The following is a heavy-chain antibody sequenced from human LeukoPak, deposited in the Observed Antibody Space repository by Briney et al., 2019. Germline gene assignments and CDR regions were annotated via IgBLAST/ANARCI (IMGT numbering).Heavy chain of an antibody. CDR1: GGSISSFY. V-gene: IGHV4-4*07. Sequence: PSETLSLTCTVSGGSISSFYWSWIRQPAGKGLEWIGRIYTSGSTNYNPSLKSRVTMSVDTSKNQFSPNLSSVTAADTAVYYCARDVVAAAGSWDYWGQGTLVTVSS. J-gene: IGHJ4*02. D-gene: IGHD6-13*01. CDR3: ARDVVAAAGSWDY. CDR2: IYTSGST.